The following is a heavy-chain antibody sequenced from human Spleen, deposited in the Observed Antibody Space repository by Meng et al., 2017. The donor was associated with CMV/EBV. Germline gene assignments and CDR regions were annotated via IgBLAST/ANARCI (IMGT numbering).Heavy chain of an antibody. V-gene: IGHV1-8*01. D-gene: IGHD1-26*01. CDR3: ARVSGLDWYFDL. CDR1: GYTFTSYD. Sequence: QVQLVQSGAEVKKPGASVKVSCKASGYTFTSYDIIWVRQATGQGLEWMGWMKPNSANTGYAQKFQGRVTMTRTTSISTAYMELSSLRSEVTAVYYCARVSGLDWYFDLWGRGTLVTVSS. J-gene: IGHJ2*01. CDR2: MKPNSANT.